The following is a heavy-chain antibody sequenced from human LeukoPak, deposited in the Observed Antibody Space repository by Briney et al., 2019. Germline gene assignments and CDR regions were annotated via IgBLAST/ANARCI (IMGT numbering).Heavy chain of an antibody. V-gene: IGHV4-34*01. J-gene: IGHJ4*02. Sequence: PSETLSLTRAAYGGSFSGYYWSWIRQPPGKGLDWIGEINHSGITKYNPSLKSRVTMSVETSKNQFSLKLTSVTAADTAVYYCGSSYCSSTTCYDFWGQGTLVTVSS. CDR3: GSSYCSSTTCYDF. CDR1: GGSFSGYY. CDR2: INHSGIT. D-gene: IGHD2-2*01.